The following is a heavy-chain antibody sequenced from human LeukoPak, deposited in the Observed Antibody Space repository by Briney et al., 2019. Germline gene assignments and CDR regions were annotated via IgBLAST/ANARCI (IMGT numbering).Heavy chain of an antibody. CDR1: GFTFSGYS. CDR2: IYTDGST. CDR3: VSQVGRVTPFDY. D-gene: IGHD1-26*01. J-gene: IGHJ4*02. Sequence: PGGSLRLSCAASGFTFSGYSMNWVRQAPGKGLEWVSLIYTDGSTYYADSVKGRFTISRDNSKNTVYLQMNTLRAEDTAVYYCVSQVGRVTPFDYWGQGTLVTVSS. V-gene: IGHV3-53*01.